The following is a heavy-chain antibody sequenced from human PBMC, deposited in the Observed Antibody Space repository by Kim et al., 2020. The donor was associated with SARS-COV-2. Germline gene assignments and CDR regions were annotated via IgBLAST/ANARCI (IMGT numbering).Heavy chain of an antibody. Sequence: KYNVSTVKDRCTNARDNAKNSLYLQMNSLRAEDTAVYYCARVAGGSWYFEYWGQGTLVTVSS. CDR2: K. CDR3: ARVAGGSWYFEY. V-gene: IGHV3-7*01. D-gene: IGHD2-15*01. J-gene: IGHJ4*02.